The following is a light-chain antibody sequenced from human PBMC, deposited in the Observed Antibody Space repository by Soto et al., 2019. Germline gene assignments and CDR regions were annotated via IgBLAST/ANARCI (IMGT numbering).Light chain of an antibody. CDR2: RNN. CDR1: SANIGSNP. CDR3: AAWDDSPNAPYV. Sequence: QSVLTQPPSASGTPGQRVTISCSGSSANIGSNPVNWYQHLTGKAPKLLIFRNNQRPSGVPDRFSGSKSGTSASLAISGLQPEDEGDYYCAAWDDSPNAPYVFGTGTQVTVL. J-gene: IGLJ1*01. V-gene: IGLV1-44*01.